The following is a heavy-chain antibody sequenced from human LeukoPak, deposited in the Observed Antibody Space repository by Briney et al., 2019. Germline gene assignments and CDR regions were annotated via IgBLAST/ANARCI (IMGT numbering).Heavy chain of an antibody. CDR3: VRRYYEYNVYDRHFDF. V-gene: IGHV3-74*03. Sequence: PGVPVRLSCSASGFTVSREWMHWVRQAPGKGRVWVSRISDDGSITTYTDSVQGRFTISRDNTKSTVFLQMNSLRVEDTAVYFCVRRYYEYNVYDRHFDFWGQGILVTVSS. CDR2: ISDDGSIT. J-gene: IGHJ4*02. D-gene: IGHD5/OR15-5a*01. CDR1: GFTVSREW.